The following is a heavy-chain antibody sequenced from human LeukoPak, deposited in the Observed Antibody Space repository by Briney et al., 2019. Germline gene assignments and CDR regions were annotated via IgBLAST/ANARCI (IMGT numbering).Heavy chain of an antibody. V-gene: IGHV4-34*01. Sequence: SETLSLTCAVYGGSFSGYYWSWIRQPPGKGLEWIGEINHSGSTNYNPSLKSRVTISVDTSKNQFSLKLSSVTAADTAVYFCARSWVGWELLHFFDSWGPGTLVSVSS. CDR2: INHSGST. J-gene: IGHJ4*02. CDR3: ARSWVGWELLHFFDS. CDR1: GGSFSGYY. D-gene: IGHD3-10*01.